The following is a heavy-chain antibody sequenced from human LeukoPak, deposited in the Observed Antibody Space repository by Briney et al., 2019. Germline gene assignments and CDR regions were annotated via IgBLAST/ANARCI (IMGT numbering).Heavy chain of an antibody. CDR3: ARGAPYYYGSGSYTRYFQH. D-gene: IGHD3-10*01. V-gene: IGHV4-34*01. Sequence: SETLSLTCAVYGGSFSGYYWSWIRQPPGKGLEWIWEINHSGSTNYNPSLKSRVTISVDTSKNQFSLKLSSVTAADTAVYYCARGAPYYYGSGSYTRYFQHWGQGTLVTVSS. CDR1: GGSFSGYY. CDR2: INHSGST. J-gene: IGHJ1*01.